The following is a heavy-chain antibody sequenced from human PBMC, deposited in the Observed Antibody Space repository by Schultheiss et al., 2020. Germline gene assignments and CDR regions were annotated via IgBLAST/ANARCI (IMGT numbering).Heavy chain of an antibody. V-gene: IGHV3-74*01. CDR1: GFTFSNSR. CDR2: INADGSGA. Sequence: GGSLRLSCAASGFTFSNSRMHWVRQAPGKGPMWVSYINADGSGATYADSVRGRFTISRDNAKDTLYLQMNSLRTEDTALYYCKTGGVIYGTNHWGQGALVTVSS. D-gene: IGHD2/OR15-2a*01. J-gene: IGHJ4*02. CDR3: KTGGVIYGTNH.